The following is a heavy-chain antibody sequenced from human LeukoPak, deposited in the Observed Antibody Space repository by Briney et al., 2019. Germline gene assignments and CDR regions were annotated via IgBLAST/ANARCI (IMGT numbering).Heavy chain of an antibody. CDR1: GFTFSGYA. CDR3: ARVAYSISWQPQYFDY. D-gene: IGHD6-13*01. V-gene: IGHV3-30*04. J-gene: IGHJ4*02. Sequence: GRSLRLSCAASGFTFSGYAMHWVRQAPGKGLEWVAVISYDGSNKYYADSVKGRFTISRDNSKNTLYLQMNSLRAEDTAVYYCARVAYSISWQPQYFDYWGQGTLVTVSS. CDR2: ISYDGSNK.